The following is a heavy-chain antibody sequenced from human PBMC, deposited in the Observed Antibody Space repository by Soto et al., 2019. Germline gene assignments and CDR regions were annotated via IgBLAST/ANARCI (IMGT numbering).Heavy chain of an antibody. CDR1: GGSISKFY. CDR2: VYATGTT. J-gene: IGHJ5*02. Sequence: QVQLQESGPGVVKPSETLSLSCSVSGGSISKFYWSWIRKTAGKGLEWMGRVYATGTTDYNPSLRSRVTMSVDISKKTFSLRLTSVTAADTGVYYCVRGGSKTLWDWFDPWGQGKLVTVSS. CDR3: VRGGSKTLWDWFDP. D-gene: IGHD3-10*01. V-gene: IGHV4-4*07.